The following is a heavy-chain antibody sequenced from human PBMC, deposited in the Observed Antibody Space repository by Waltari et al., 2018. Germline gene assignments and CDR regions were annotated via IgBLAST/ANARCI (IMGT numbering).Heavy chain of an antibody. J-gene: IGHJ4*02. D-gene: IGHD2-2*01. CDR1: GFTFSSYA. CDR3: ARDYCSSTSCYRGPFDY. CDR2: ISYDGSNK. Sequence: QVQLVESGGGVVQPGRSLRLSCAASGFTFSSYAMHWVRQAPGQGLEWVAVISYDGSNKYYADSVKGRFTISRDNSKNTLYLQMNSLRAEDTAVYYCARDYCSSTSCYRGPFDYWGQGTLVTVSS. V-gene: IGHV3-30-3*01.